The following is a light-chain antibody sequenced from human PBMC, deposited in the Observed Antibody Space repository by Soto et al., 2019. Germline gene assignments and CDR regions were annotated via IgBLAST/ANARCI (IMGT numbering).Light chain of an antibody. V-gene: IGLV2-14*01. Sequence: QSALTQPASVSGSPGQSITISCTATSSDVGSFNYVSWYQHHPGKAPKLMIYEVTSRPSGVSNRFSGSKSGNKASLTISGLQAEDEADYYCVSYATSTTLYVFGSGTKVTVL. CDR2: EVT. CDR1: SSDVGSFNY. J-gene: IGLJ1*01. CDR3: VSYATSTTLYV.